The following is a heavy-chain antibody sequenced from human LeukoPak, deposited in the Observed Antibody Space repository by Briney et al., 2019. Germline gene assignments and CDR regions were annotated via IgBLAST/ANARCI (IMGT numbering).Heavy chain of an antibody. Sequence: SETLSLTCTVSGGSISSSSYYWGWIRQPPGKGLEWIGSIYYSGSTYYNPSLKSRVTVSVDTSKNQFSLKLSSVTAADTAVYCCARHHDSSSWYNWFDPWGQGTLVSVSS. D-gene: IGHD6-13*01. V-gene: IGHV4-39*01. J-gene: IGHJ5*02. CDR2: IYYSGST. CDR3: ARHHDSSSWYNWFDP. CDR1: GGSISSSSYY.